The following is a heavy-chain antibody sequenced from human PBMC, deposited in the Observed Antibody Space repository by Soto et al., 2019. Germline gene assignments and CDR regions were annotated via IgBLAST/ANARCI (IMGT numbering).Heavy chain of an antibody. D-gene: IGHD4-17*01. CDR1: GYTFTNYY. J-gene: IGHJ4*02. CDR2: INPTNGRA. CDR3: ARGTTVETGSY. Sequence: ASVKVSCKASGYTFTNYYIHWVRQAPGQGLEWMGGINPTNGRASYAPKLQGRVTMTTDTSTSTAYMELRSLRSDDTAVYYCARGTTVETGSYWGQGTLVTSPQ. V-gene: IGHV1-18*01.